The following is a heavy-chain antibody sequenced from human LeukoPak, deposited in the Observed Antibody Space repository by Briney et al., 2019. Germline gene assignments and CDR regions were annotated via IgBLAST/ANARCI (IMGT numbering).Heavy chain of an antibody. CDR2: IIPIFGTT. CDR1: GGTFSSYA. Sequence: SVKVSCKASGGTFSSYAISWVRQAPGQGLEWMGGIIPIFGTTNYAQNFQGRVTITADESTSTAYMELSSLRFEDTAVYYCAREGVGATKRGAFDYWGQGTLVTVSS. J-gene: IGHJ4*02. D-gene: IGHD1-26*01. CDR3: AREGVGATKRGAFDY. V-gene: IGHV1-69*01.